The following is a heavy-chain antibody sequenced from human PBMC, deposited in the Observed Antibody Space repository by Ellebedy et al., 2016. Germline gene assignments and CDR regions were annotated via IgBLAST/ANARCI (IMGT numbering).Heavy chain of an antibody. V-gene: IGHV1-8*01. CDR2: MNPNSGKT. CDR3: ARDITMVRGLTLGY. Sequence: ASMKVSCKTSGYTFTSYDLNWVRQATGQGLEWLGWMNPNSGKTAYAQKFRGRVTLTRNTSLSTAYMELRSLRSDDTAVYYCARDITMVRGLTLGYWGQGTLVTVSS. CDR1: GYTFTSYD. J-gene: IGHJ4*02. D-gene: IGHD3-10*01.